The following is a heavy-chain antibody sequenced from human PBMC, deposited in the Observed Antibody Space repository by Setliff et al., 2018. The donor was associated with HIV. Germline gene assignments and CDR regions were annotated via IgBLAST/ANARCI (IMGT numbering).Heavy chain of an antibody. CDR3: AKAPPAAASGPYYFDY. CDR1: GFTVSSDY. D-gene: IGHD3-10*01. Sequence: GGSLRLSCAASGFTVSSDYMNWVRQAPGKGLEWVSVIHSGGSTFYADSVKGRFTISRDNSKNTVYLQMNSLRAEDTAVYYCAKAPPAAASGPYYFDYWGQGTLVTVSS. CDR2: IHSGGST. J-gene: IGHJ4*02. V-gene: IGHV3-66*01.